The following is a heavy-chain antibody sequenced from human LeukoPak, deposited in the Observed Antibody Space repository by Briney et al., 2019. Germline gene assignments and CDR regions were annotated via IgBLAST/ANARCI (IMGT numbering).Heavy chain of an antibody. V-gene: IGHV3-30*04. Sequence: GGSLRLSCAASGFTFSSYAMHWVRQAPGKGLEWVAVISYDGSNKYYADSVKGRFTISRDNSKNTLYLQMNSLRAEDTAVYYCARHIVATGHHGFDIWGRGTMVTVSS. CDR3: ARHIVATGHHGFDI. CDR1: GFTFSSYA. D-gene: IGHD5-12*01. J-gene: IGHJ3*02. CDR2: ISYDGSNK.